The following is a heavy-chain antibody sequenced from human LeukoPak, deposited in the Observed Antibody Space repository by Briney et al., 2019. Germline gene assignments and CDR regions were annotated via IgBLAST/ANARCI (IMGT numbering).Heavy chain of an antibody. CDR2: MNSNSGNT. V-gene: IGHV1-8*01. Sequence: ASVKVSCKASGYTFTNYDIMWVRQATGQGPEWMGWMNSNSGNTGYAQKFQGRVTMTRDTSINTAYMELHSLTSEDTAVHYCARGRGGTVVRGYLDYWGQGTLVTVSS. D-gene: IGHD3-10*01. CDR1: GYTFTNYD. CDR3: ARGRGGTVVRGYLDY. J-gene: IGHJ4*02.